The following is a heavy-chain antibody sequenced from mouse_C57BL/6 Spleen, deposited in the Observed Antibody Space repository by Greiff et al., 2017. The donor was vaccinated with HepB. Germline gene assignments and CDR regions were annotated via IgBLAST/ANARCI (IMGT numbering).Heavy chain of an antibody. CDR2: IDPSDSYT. CDR3: ASTRY. Sequence: VQLQQSGPELVKPGASVKLSCKASGYTFTSYWMQWVKQRPGQGLEWIGEIDPSDSYTNYNQKFKGKATLTVDTSSSTAYMQLSSLTSEDSAVYYCASTRYWGQGTTLTVSS. J-gene: IGHJ2*01. V-gene: IGHV1-50*01. CDR1: GYTFTSYW.